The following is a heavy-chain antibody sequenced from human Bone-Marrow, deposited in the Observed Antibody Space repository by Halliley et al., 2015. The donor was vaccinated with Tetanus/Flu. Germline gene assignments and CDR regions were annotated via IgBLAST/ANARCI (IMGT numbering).Heavy chain of an antibody. V-gene: IGHV2-5*02. D-gene: IGHD3-3*01. Sequence: LVKPTQTLTLTCTFSGFSLSTSGLGVGWIRQPPGKALEWLALIYWDDDKRYSPSLKNRLTITKDTSKDQVVLTMTNMDPVDTATYYCTRLYYDSRNDYHCHFRFDHWGQGTLVTVSS. CDR1: GFSLSTSGLG. J-gene: IGHJ4*02. CDR2: IYWDDDK. CDR3: TRLYYDSRNDYHCHFRFDH.